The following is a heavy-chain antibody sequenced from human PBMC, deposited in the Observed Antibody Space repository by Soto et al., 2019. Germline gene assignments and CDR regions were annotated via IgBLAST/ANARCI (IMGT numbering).Heavy chain of an antibody. J-gene: IGHJ4*02. CDR1: GFTFSSYG. V-gene: IGHV3-30*18. CDR3: AKGYDSSGYYHFDS. Sequence: QVQLVESGGGVVQPGRSLRLSCAASGFTFSSYGMHWVRQAPGKGLEWVAVISYDGSNKYYADSVKDRFTISRDNFINALYLQMNSMRYEDTDVYYCAKGYDSSGYYHFDSWGQGTLVTVSS. D-gene: IGHD3-22*01. CDR2: ISYDGSNK.